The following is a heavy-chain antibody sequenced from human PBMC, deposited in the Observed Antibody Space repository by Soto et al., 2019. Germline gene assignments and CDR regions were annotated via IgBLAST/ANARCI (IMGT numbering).Heavy chain of an antibody. D-gene: IGHD6-6*01. J-gene: IGHJ6*02. CDR3: ARESSSPTYYYYGMDV. Sequence: SVKVSCKASGGTFSSYAVSWVRQAPGQGLEWMGVIIPLLNTPKYVQKFQGRVTITADASATTAYMERSSLRSEDTAVYYCARESSSPTYYYYGMDVWGQGTTVTVS. CDR2: IIPLLNTP. CDR1: GGTFSSYA. V-gene: IGHV1-69*13.